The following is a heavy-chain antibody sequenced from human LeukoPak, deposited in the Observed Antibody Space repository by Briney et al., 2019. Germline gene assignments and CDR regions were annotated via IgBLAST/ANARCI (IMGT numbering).Heavy chain of an antibody. J-gene: IGHJ4*02. Sequence: PGGSLRLSCVASGFTFSGYAMSWVRQAPGKGLEWVSSISGSGTSTYYADSVKGRFTSSRDNSKNTLYLQVNNLRAEDTAVYHCAKESRYYYGSGSFSSQFDYWGQGNLVTVSS. CDR3: AKESRYYYGSGSFSSQFDY. V-gene: IGHV3-23*01. CDR2: ISGSGTST. CDR1: GFTFSGYA. D-gene: IGHD3-10*01.